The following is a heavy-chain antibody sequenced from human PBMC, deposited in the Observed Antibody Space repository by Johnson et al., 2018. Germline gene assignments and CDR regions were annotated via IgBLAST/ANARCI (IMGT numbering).Heavy chain of an antibody. CDR2: INSDGSNT. D-gene: IGHD4-11*01. CDR1: GFTFSNYW. CDR3: ARRYSNGLNGFDI. J-gene: IGHJ3*02. Sequence: EVQLVETGGGLVQPGGSLRVSCAASGFTFSNYWMHWVRQAPGEGLVWVSRINSDGSNTKYVDSVKGRFTISRDNAKNTLYLQMNSLRVEDTGVYYCARRYSNGLNGFDIWGQGTTVTVSS. V-gene: IGHV3-74*03.